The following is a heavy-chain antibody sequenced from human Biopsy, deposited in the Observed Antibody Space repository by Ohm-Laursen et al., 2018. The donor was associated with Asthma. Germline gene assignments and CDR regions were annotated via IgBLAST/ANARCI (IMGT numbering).Heavy chain of an antibody. D-gene: IGHD3-22*01. Sequence: SLRLSCTASGFTFSSYWMHWVRQAPGKGLVWVSRIASHGSNINYADSVKGRFTISRDNSRNRLYLQINRLTVEDSAVYFCARQSGQDYGDSSGFDIWGQGTKVAVSS. CDR2: IASHGSNI. CDR1: GFTFSSYW. V-gene: IGHV3-74*01. CDR3: ARQSGQDYGDSSGFDI. J-gene: IGHJ3*02.